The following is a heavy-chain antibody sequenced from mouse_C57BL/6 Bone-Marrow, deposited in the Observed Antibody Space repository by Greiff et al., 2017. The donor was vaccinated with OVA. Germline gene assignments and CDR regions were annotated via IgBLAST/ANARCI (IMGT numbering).Heavy chain of an antibody. CDR3: ARRLLRLGGFAY. CDR2: INPNNGGT. V-gene: IGHV1-18*01. Sequence: EVQLQQSGPELVKPGASVKIPCKASGYTFTDYNMDWVKQSPGKSLEWIGDINPNNGGTIYNQKFKGKATLTVDKSSSAAYMELRSLTSEDTAVYYCARRLLRLGGFAYWGQGTLVTVSA. CDR1: GYTFTDYN. D-gene: IGHD1-1*01. J-gene: IGHJ3*01.